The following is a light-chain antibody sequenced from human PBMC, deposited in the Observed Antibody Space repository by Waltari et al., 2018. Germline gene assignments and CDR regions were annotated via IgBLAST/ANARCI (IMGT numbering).Light chain of an antibody. J-gene: IGKJ3*01. Sequence: DIVLTQSPDSLAVSLCERATINSMSSQSVLYSVNNKDCLAWYQHKRGPPPNLLIYWASTRESRVPDRFSGSRSGTDFTLTINSVQAEDVAVDYCQQYYSVLPYAFGPGTKVEIK. V-gene: IGKV4-1*01. CDR3: QQYYSVLPYA. CDR2: WAS. CDR1: QSVLYSVNNKDC.